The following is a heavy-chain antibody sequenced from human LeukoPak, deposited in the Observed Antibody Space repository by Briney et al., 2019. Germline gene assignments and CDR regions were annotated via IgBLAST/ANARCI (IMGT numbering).Heavy chain of an antibody. CDR2: ISSSSSTI. CDR1: GFTFSSYS. CDR3: AREGAYCSGGSCYSYYYYYGMDV. D-gene: IGHD2-15*01. V-gene: IGHV3-48*02. Sequence: GGSLRLSCAASGFTFSSYSMNGVRQAPGKGLEWVSYISSSSSTIYYADSVKGRFTISRDNAKNSLYLQMNSLRDEDTAVYYCAREGAYCSGGSCYSYYYYYGMDVWGQGTTVTVSS. J-gene: IGHJ6*02.